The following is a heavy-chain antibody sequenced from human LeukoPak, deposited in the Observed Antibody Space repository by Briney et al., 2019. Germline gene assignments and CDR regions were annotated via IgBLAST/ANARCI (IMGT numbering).Heavy chain of an antibody. CDR3: ARDEREYYFDY. CDR1: GYTFTSYA. Sequence: SVKVSCKASGYTFTSYAISWVRQAPGQGLEWMGGIIPIFGTANYAQKFQGRVTITADESTSTAYMELSSLRSEDTAVYYCARDEREYYFDYWGQGTLVTVSS. V-gene: IGHV1-69*13. D-gene: IGHD1-1*01. J-gene: IGHJ4*02. CDR2: IIPIFGTA.